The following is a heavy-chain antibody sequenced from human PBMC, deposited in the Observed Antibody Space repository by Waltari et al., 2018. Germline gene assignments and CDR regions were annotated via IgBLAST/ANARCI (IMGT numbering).Heavy chain of an antibody. Sequence: EVQLVESGGGLVQPGGSLRLSGAASGFTFSSYWLHWVRQAPGKGLVWVLRINTDGRTTTYXXSVKGRFTISRDNAKNTLYLQIIGLRDEDSAVYYCARGGLEPVDYWGQGTLVTVSS. V-gene: IGHV3-74*03. CDR2: INTDGRTT. D-gene: IGHD1-1*01. CDR1: GFTFSSYW. CDR3: ARGGLEPVDY. J-gene: IGHJ4*02.